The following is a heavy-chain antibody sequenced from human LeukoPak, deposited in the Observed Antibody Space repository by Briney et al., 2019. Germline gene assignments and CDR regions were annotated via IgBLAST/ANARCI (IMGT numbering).Heavy chain of an antibody. V-gene: IGHV3-48*04. Sequence: GGSLRLSCAASGFTFNSYSMNWVRQAPGKGLEWISYITGSGVTMYGDSVQGRFTISRDNDMQSVYLQMISLRVEVTAVYYCTRDGGYSTFDFYYWGQGVLVAVSS. CDR1: GFTFNSYS. CDR2: ITGSGVT. J-gene: IGHJ4*02. D-gene: IGHD5-12*01. CDR3: TRDGGYSTFDFYY.